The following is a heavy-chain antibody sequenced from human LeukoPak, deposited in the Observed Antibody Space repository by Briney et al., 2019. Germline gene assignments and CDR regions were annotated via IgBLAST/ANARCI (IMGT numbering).Heavy chain of an antibody. V-gene: IGHV3-49*03. D-gene: IGHD4-11*01. J-gene: IGHJ4*02. CDR2: IRSKAYGGTT. CDR3: TRDWAVTTSDY. CDR1: GFTFGDYA. Sequence: GGSLRLSCTASGFTFGDYAMSWFRQAPGKGLERVGFIRSKAYGGTTEYAASVKGRFTISRDDSKSIAYLQMNSLKTEDTAVYYCTRDWAVTTSDYWGQGTLVTVSS.